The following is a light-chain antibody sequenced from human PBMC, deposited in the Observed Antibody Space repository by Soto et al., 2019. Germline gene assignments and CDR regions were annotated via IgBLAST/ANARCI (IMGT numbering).Light chain of an antibody. V-gene: IGKV2-28*01. CDR2: FGS. J-gene: IGKJ4*01. Sequence: DIVMTQSPLSLPVTPGEPASISCRSSQSLLHSNGYNCLDWYVQKPGQSPQLLIYFGSNRAYGVPDRFSGSGSGTDFTLKISRVEAEDVGLYYCMQALQTPLTFGGGTKVEIK. CDR1: QSLLHSNGYNC. CDR3: MQALQTPLT.